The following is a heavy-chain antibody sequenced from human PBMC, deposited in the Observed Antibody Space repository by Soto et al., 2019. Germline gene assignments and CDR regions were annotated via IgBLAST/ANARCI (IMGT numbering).Heavy chain of an antibody. CDR1: GYTFTSYY. V-gene: IGHV1-46*01. J-gene: IGHJ4*02. D-gene: IGHD3-3*01. CDR2: INPSGGDT. CDR3: ARDARSGLEY. Sequence: QVQLVQSGAEVKKPGASVKVSCKASGYTFTSYYIHWVRQAPGQGLEWMGIINPSGGDTFYPQKFQGSVTMTRDTSTSTVYMELRSLRSDDTAVYYCARDARSGLEYWGQGTLVTVSS.